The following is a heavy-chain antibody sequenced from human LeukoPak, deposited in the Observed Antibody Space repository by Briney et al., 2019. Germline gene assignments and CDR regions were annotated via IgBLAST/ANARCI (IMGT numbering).Heavy chain of an antibody. CDR1: GGSISSSSYY. CDR2: IYYSGST. D-gene: IGHD3-9*01. J-gene: IGHJ4*02. Sequence: SETLSLTCTVSGGSISSSSYYWGWIRQPPGKGLEWIGSIYYSGSTYYNPSLKSRVTISVDTSKNQFSLKLSSVTAADTAVYYCARVTFLTGYDYWGQGTLVTVSS. CDR3: ARVTFLTGYDY. V-gene: IGHV4-39*07.